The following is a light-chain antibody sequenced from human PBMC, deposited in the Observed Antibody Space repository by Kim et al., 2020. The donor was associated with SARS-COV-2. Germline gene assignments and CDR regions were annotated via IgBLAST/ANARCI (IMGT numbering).Light chain of an antibody. CDR1: QSNATY. J-gene: IGKJ2*03. Sequence: ASVGDRVPIPWRASQSNATYLNWDQQKPGKAPNLLIYAASKLQSGVPSRFSGSGSGTHFARTIFSLQPEDFATYYCQQTSTSPPYSFGKGPKR. V-gene: IGKV1-39*01. CDR2: AAS. CDR3: QQTSTSPPYS.